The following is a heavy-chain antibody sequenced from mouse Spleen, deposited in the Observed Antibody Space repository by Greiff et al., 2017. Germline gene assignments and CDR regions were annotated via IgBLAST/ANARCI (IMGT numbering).Heavy chain of an antibody. CDR2: ISSGGSYT. J-gene: IGHJ2*01. V-gene: IGHV5-9-1*01. D-gene: IGHD4-1*01. CDR3: ARRKTGFDY. Sequence: EVKLVESGGGLVKPGGSLKLSCAASGFTFSSYAMSWVRQTPEKRLEWVATISSGGSYTYYPDSVKGRFTISRDNAKNTLYLQMSSLRSEDTAMYYCARRKTGFDYWGQGTTLTVSS. CDR1: GFTFSSYA.